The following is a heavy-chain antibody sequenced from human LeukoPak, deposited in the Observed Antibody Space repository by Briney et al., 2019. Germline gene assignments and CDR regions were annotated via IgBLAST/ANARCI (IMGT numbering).Heavy chain of an antibody. CDR2: ISYDGSNK. Sequence: GGSLRLSCAASGFTFSSYAVHWVRQAPGKGLEWVAVISYDGSNKYYADSVKGRFTISRDNSKNTLYLQMNSLRAEDTAVYYCAREGEGYCSSTSCYTFDYWGQGTLVTVSS. V-gene: IGHV3-30-3*01. CDR3: AREGEGYCSSTSCYTFDY. CDR1: GFTFSSYA. J-gene: IGHJ4*02. D-gene: IGHD2-2*02.